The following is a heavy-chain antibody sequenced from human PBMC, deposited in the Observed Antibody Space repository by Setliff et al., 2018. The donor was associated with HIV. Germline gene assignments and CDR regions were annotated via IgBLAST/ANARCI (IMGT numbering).Heavy chain of an antibody. CDR2: IYPGDSDT. V-gene: IGHV5-51*01. Sequence: GESLKISCKGSGYSFANSWIGWVRQMPGKGLGWMGIIYPGDSDTTYSPSFQGQVTMSADKSISTAYLQWRSLKASDTAMYYCARQRDPDGFDIWGQGTMVTVSS. J-gene: IGHJ3*02. CDR3: ARQRDPDGFDI. CDR1: GYSFANSW.